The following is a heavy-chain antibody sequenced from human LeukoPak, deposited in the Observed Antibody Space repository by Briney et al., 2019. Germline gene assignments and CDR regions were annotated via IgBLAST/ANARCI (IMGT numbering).Heavy chain of an antibody. CDR3: ARERGYEPSYYFDY. D-gene: IGHD5-12*01. V-gene: IGHV3-7*01. CDR2: IKQDGSEK. J-gene: IGHJ4*02. CDR1: GFTFSSYW. Sequence: GGSLRLSCAASGFTFSSYWMSWVRQAPGKGLEWVANIKQDGSEKYYVDSVKGQFTISRDNAKNSLYLQMNSLRAEDTAVYYCARERGYEPSYYFDYWGQGTLVTVSS.